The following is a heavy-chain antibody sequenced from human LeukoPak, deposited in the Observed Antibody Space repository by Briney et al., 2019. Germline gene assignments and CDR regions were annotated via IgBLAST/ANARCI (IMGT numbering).Heavy chain of an antibody. CDR3: ARDHRYSSGWYPDTPNWYFDL. CDR2: IYSGGST. Sequence: QPGGSLRLSCAASGFTVSSNYMSWVRQAPGKGLEWVSVIYSGGSTYYADSVKGRFTISRHNSKNTLYLQMNSLRAEDTAVYYCARDHRYSSGWYPDTPNWYFDLWGRGTLVTVSS. J-gene: IGHJ2*01. CDR1: GFTVSSNY. D-gene: IGHD6-19*01. V-gene: IGHV3-53*04.